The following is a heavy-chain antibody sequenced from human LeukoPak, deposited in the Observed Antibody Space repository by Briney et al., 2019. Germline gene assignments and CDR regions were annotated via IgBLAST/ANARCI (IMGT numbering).Heavy chain of an antibody. CDR3: AKGSYYDSSGSFYFDY. Sequence: GGSLRLSCAASGFTFSSYAMSWVRQAPGKGLEWVSGISGSGDNAYYADSVKGRFTISRDNSKNTLYVQVNSLGTEDTAAYYCAKGSYYDSSGSFYFDYWGQGTLVTVSS. CDR1: GFTFSSYA. D-gene: IGHD3-22*01. V-gene: IGHV3-23*01. CDR2: ISGSGDNA. J-gene: IGHJ4*02.